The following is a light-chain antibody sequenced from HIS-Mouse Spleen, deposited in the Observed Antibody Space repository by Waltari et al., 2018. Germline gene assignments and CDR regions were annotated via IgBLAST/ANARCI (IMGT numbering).Light chain of an antibody. CDR3: NSRDSSGNHVV. V-gene: IGLV3-19*01. Sequence: SSELTQDPAVSVALGQTVRITCQGDSLRSYYASWYQQKPGQAPVLVIYGKNNRPSRIPDRFSGSSSGNTASLTITGAQAEAEADYYCNSRDSSGNHVVFVGGTKLTVL. J-gene: IGLJ2*01. CDR1: SLRSYY. CDR2: GKN.